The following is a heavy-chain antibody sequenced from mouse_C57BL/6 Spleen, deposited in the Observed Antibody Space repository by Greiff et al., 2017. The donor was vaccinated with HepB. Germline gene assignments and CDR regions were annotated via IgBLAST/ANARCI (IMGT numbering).Heavy chain of an antibody. Sequence: VQLQQSGPGLVKPSQSLSLTCSVTGYSITSGYYWNWIRQFPGNKLEWMGYISYDGSNNYNPSLKNRISITRDTSKNQFFLKLNSVTTEDTATYYCGSSYVYFDYWGQGTTLTVSS. CDR3: GSSYVYFDY. CDR2: ISYDGSN. D-gene: IGHD1-1*01. V-gene: IGHV3-6*01. CDR1: GYSITSGYY. J-gene: IGHJ2*01.